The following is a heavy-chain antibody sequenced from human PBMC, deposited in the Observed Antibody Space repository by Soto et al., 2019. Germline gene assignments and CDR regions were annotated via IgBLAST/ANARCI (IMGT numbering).Heavy chain of an antibody. CDR3: ARDNGNFFDY. Sequence: ASVKVSCKASGYTFTSYTVRWVLQGPGQGGEWVGWIGASSGNTDSARNLQVRVTMTTDTSTSTAYMELRSLRSDDTAVYYCARDNGNFFDYWGQGTLVTVSS. J-gene: IGHJ4*02. CDR1: GYTFTSYT. V-gene: IGHV1-18*01. CDR2: IGASSGNT. D-gene: IGHD4-17*01.